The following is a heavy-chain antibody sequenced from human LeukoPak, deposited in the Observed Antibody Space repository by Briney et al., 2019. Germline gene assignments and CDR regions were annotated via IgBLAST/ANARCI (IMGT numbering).Heavy chain of an antibody. V-gene: IGHV1-69*04. Sequence: SVKVSCKASGGTFSSYAISWVRQAPGQGLEWMGRIIPILGIANYAQKFQGRVTITADKSTSTAYMELSSLRSEDTAVYYCARDQQQLVLFDIWGQGTMVTVSP. J-gene: IGHJ3*02. CDR1: GGTFSSYA. CDR3: ARDQQQLVLFDI. D-gene: IGHD6-13*01. CDR2: IIPILGIA.